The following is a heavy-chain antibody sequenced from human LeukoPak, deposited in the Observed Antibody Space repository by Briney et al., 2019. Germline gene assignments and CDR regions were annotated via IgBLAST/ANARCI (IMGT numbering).Heavy chain of an antibody. V-gene: IGHV3-30*03. Sequence: PGGSLRLSCAASGFTFSSYGMHWVRQAPGKGLEWVAAISYDGSNKYYADSVKGRFTISRDNSKNTLYLQMNSLRAEDTAVYYCATYYDFWSGYYRDYWGQGTLVTVSS. CDR1: GFTFSSYG. D-gene: IGHD3-3*01. CDR2: ISYDGSNK. CDR3: ATYYDFWSGYYRDY. J-gene: IGHJ4*02.